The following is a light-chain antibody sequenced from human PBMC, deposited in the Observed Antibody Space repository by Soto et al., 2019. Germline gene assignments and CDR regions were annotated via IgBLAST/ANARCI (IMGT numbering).Light chain of an antibody. Sequence: QSALTQPASVSGSPGQSITISCTGTSSDVGGYNYVSWYQQHPGKAPKLMIYEVSNRPSGGSNRFSCSKSGNTASLTISGLQTEDEADYYCSSYTSSSNLYVFGTGTKLTVL. V-gene: IGLV2-14*01. J-gene: IGLJ1*01. CDR2: EVS. CDR1: SSDVGGYNY. CDR3: SSYTSSSNLYV.